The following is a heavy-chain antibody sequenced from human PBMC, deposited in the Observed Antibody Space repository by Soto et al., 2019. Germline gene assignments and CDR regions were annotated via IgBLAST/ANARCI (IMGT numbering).Heavy chain of an antibody. D-gene: IGHD3-22*01. CDR3: ATAHAGIVYACDY. V-gene: IGHV3-23*01. J-gene: IGHJ4*02. CDR2: ISSSGDTT. Sequence: GRSLRLSCAASGFTFSSHVMSWVRQAPGRGLEWVSGISSSGDTTYYADSVKGRFTISRDNSKNTLYLQMHSLGADDTAVYHRATAHAGIVYACDYWGQGALVTVSS. CDR1: GFTFSSHV.